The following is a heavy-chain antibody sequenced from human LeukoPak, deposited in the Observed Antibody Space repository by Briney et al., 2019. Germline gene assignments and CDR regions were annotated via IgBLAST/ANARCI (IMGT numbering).Heavy chain of an antibody. CDR3: ARDVGVYGDYAILGY. D-gene: IGHD4-17*01. V-gene: IGHV3-48*01. Sequence: GGSLRLSCAASGFTFSSYSMNWVRQAPGKGLEWLSFTTSSSRTIYYTDSVRGRFTVSRDNGKNSLFLQMNSLRAEDSAVYYCARDVGVYGDYAILGYWGQGTLVTVSS. CDR1: GFTFSSYS. J-gene: IGHJ4*02. CDR2: TTSSSRTI.